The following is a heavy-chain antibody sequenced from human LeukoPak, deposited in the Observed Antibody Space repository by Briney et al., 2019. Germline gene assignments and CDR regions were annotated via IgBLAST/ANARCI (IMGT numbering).Heavy chain of an antibody. Sequence: PGGSLRLSCAASGFTFSSYAMHWVRQAPGKGLEWVAVISYDGSNKYYADSVKGRFTISRDNAKNSLYLQMNSLRAEDTAVYYCARDFRYHYYYGMDVWGQGTTVTVSS. J-gene: IGHJ6*02. V-gene: IGHV3-30-3*01. CDR2: ISYDGSNK. CDR1: GFTFSSYA. D-gene: IGHD1-14*01. CDR3: ARDFRYHYYYGMDV.